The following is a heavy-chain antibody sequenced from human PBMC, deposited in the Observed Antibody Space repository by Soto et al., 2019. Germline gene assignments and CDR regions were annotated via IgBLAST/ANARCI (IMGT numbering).Heavy chain of an antibody. Sequence: SQTLSLTCAISGDSVSSNSAAWNWIRQSPSRGLEWLGRTYYRSKWYNDYAVSVKSRITINPDTSKNQFSLQLNSVTPEDTAVYYCARGEIVVVPAAMRLYYYYYGMDVWGQGTTVTVSS. V-gene: IGHV6-1*01. J-gene: IGHJ6*02. D-gene: IGHD2-2*01. CDR2: TYYRSKWYN. CDR3: ARGEIVVVPAAMRLYYYYYGMDV. CDR1: GDSVSSNSAA.